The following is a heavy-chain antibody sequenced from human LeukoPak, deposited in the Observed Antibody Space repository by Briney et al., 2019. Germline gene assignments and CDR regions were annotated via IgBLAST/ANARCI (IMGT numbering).Heavy chain of an antibody. D-gene: IGHD4-23*01. CDR1: GFNYGSYV. CDR3: AKGAVVIKFLFDS. CDR2: MTGSGMST. V-gene: IGHV3-23*01. J-gene: IGHJ4*02. Sequence: GGSLRLSCAASGFNYGSYVMSWVRQAPGKGLEWVSSMTGSGMSTYYADSVKGRFTISRDNPKNMLYLQMNSLRAEDTAVYYCAKGAVVIKFLFDSWGQGTLVTVSS.